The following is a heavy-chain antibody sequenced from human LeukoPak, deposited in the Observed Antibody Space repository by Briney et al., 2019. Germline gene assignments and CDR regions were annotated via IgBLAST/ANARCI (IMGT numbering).Heavy chain of an antibody. CDR3: ARDWYYDSSGPVHYYYGMHV. CDR1: GYTFTSYA. J-gene: IGHJ6*02. V-gene: IGHV1-3*01. D-gene: IGHD3-22*01. CDR2: INAGNGNT. Sequence: ASVKVSCKACGYTFTSYAMQWVRQAPGQRLEWMGWINAGNGNTKYSQKFQGRVTITRDTSASTAYMELSSLRSEDTAVYYCARDWYYDSSGPVHYYYGMHVWGQGTTVTVSS.